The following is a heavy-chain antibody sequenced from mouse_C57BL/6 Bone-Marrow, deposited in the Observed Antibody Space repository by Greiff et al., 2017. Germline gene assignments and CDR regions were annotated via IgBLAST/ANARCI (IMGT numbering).Heavy chain of an antibody. V-gene: IGHV3-5*01. CDR1: GISITTGNYR. J-gene: IGHJ2*01. CDR2: IYYSGTI. Sequence: EVKLQESGPGLVKPSQTVFLTCTVTGISITTGNYRWSWIRQFPGNKLEWIGYIYYSGTITYNPSPTSRTTITRDTPKTQFFLEMNSLTAEDTATYYCARDLGGGFDYWGQGTTLTVSS. CDR3: ARDLGGGFDY. D-gene: IGHD4-1*01.